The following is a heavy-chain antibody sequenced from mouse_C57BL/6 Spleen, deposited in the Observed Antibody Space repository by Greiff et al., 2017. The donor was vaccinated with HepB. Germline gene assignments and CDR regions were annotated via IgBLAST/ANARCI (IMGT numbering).Heavy chain of an antibody. D-gene: IGHD1-1*01. CDR2: IYPGDGDT. CDR3: ARNYYGSFYFDY. Sequence: LQESGPELVKPGASVKISCKASGYAFSSSWMNWVKQRPGKGLEWIGRIYPGDGDTNNNGKFKGKATLTADKSSSTAYMQLSSLTSEDSAVYFCARNYYGSFYFDYWGQGTTLTVSS. V-gene: IGHV1-82*01. J-gene: IGHJ2*01. CDR1: GYAFSSSW.